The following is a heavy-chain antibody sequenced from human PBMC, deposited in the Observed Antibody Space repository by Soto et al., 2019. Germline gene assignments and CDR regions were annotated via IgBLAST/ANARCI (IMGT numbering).Heavy chain of an antibody. CDR3: ARGIAAAGTRYYYYYGMDV. V-gene: IGHV1-69*02. CDR1: GGTFSSYT. CDR2: IIPILGIA. Sequence: QVQLVQSEAEVKKPGSSVKVSCKASGGTFSSYTISWVRQAPGQGLEWMGRIIPILGIANYAQKFQGRVTITADKSTSTAYMELSSLRSEDTAVYYCARGIAAAGTRYYYYYGMDVWGQGTTVTVSS. D-gene: IGHD6-13*01. J-gene: IGHJ6*02.